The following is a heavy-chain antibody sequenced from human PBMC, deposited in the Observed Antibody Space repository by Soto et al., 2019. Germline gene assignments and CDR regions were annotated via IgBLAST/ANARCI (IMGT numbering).Heavy chain of an antibody. CDR1: GGSFSGYY. CDR2: INHSGST. Sequence: QVQLQQWGAGLLKPSETLSLTCAVYGGSFSGYYWSWIRQPPGKGLEWIGEINHSGSTNYNPSLKSRVTISVDTSKNQFSLKLSSVTAADTAVYYCARDPYALYSGSGSYGDYWGQGALVTVSS. J-gene: IGHJ4*02. CDR3: ARDPYALYSGSGSYGDY. D-gene: IGHD3-10*01. V-gene: IGHV4-34*01.